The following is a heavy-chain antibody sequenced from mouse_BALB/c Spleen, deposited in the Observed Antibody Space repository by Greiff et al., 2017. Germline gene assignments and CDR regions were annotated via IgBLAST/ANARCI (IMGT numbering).Heavy chain of an antibody. Sequence: VKLMESGAELARPGASVKMSCKASGYTFTSYTMHWVKQRPGQGLEWIGYINPSSGYTNYNQKFKDKATLTADKSSSTAYMQLSSLTSEDSAVYYCARSGITTGAWFAYWGQGTLVTVSA. V-gene: IGHV1-4*01. CDR3: ARSGITTGAWFAY. J-gene: IGHJ3*01. CDR1: GYTFTSYT. CDR2: INPSSGYT. D-gene: IGHD1-1*01.